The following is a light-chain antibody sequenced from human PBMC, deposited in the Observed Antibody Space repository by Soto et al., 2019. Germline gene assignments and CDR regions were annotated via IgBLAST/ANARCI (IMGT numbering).Light chain of an antibody. CDR1: SSDVGSYDL. V-gene: IGLV2-23*02. J-gene: IGLJ2*01. CDR3: CSYANGNTLL. Sequence: QSALTQPASVSGSPGQSITISCTGTSSDVGSYDLVSWYQHHPGTAPKLILYEVTTRPSGVSNRFSGSKSGNTASLTISGRQTEDDSHYYCCSYANGNTLLFGGGTKLTVL. CDR2: EVT.